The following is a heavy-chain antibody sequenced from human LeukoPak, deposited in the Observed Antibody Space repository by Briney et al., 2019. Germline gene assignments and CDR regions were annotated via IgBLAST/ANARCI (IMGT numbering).Heavy chain of an antibody. CDR2: IAYDGSKK. J-gene: IGHJ6*02. CDR1: GFTFSNYA. D-gene: IGHD3-10*01. CDR3: ARADYYDSGYYGMDV. Sequence: GGSLRLSCAASGFTFSNYAMHWVRQSPGRGLEGVAIIAYDGSKKWYADSVKGRFSISRDNSDNTLSLQMNSLRAEDTAVYYCARADYYDSGYYGMDVWGQGTTVTVSS. V-gene: IGHV3-30-3*01.